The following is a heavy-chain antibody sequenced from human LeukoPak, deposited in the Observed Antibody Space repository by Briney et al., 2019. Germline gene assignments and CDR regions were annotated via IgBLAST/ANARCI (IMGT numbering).Heavy chain of an antibody. CDR3: ASSSGWDPTYYFDY. CDR1: GFTFSSYW. V-gene: IGHV3-7*01. J-gene: IGHJ4*02. CDR2: IKQDGSEK. D-gene: IGHD6-19*01. Sequence: GGSLRLSCAASGFTFSSYWMSWVRQAPGKGLEWVANIKQDGSEKYYVDSVKGRFTISRDNAKNSLYLQMNSLRAEDTAVCYCASSSGWDPTYYFDYWGQGTLVTVSS.